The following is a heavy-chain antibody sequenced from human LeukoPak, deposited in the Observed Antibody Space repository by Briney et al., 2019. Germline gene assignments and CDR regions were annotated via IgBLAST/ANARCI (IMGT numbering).Heavy chain of an antibody. CDR2: IYYSGST. V-gene: IGHV4-39*07. CDR1: GGSISSSSYY. J-gene: IGHJ4*02. D-gene: IGHD3-10*01. Sequence: PSETLSLTCTVSGGSISSSSYYWGWIRQPPGKGLEWIGSIYYSGSTYYNPSLKSRVTISVDKSKNQFSLKLSSVTAADTAVYYCARELSMVRGVNDYWGQGTLVTVSS. CDR3: ARELSMVRGVNDY.